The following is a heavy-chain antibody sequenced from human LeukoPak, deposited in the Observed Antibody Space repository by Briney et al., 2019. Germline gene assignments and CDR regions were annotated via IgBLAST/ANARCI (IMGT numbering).Heavy chain of an antibody. CDR2: IDWDDDK. CDR3: ARIRYYYDSSGYYSDI. V-gene: IGHV2-70*11. CDR1: GFSLSTSGMC. J-gene: IGHJ3*02. Sequence: SGPTLVNPTQTLTLTCTFSGFSLSTSGMCVGWIRQPPGKALEWLARIDWDDDKYYSTSLKTRLTISKDTSKNQVVLRMTSMDPVDTATYYCARIRYYYDSSGYYSDIWGQGTMVTVSS. D-gene: IGHD3-22*01.